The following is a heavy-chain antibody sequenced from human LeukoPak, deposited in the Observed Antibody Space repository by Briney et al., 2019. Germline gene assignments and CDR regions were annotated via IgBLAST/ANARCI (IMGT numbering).Heavy chain of an antibody. V-gene: IGHV1-69*05. Sequence: SVKVSCKASGGTFSSYAIGWVRQAPGQGLEWMGGIIPIFGTANYAQKFQGRVTITTDESTSTAYMELSSLRSEDTAVYYCARGVEFNYYYYYMDVWGKGTTVTVSS. CDR1: GGTFSSYA. D-gene: IGHD1-1*01. CDR2: IIPIFGTA. CDR3: ARGVEFNYYYYYMDV. J-gene: IGHJ6*03.